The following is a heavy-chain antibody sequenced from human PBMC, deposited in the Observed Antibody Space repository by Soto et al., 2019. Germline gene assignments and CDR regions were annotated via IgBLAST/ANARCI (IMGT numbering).Heavy chain of an antibody. V-gene: IGHV3-9*01. J-gene: IGHJ4*02. Sequence: EVQLVESGGGLVQPGRSLRLSCAASGFTFDDYAMHWVRQAPGKGLEWVSGIRWNSGSIGYAESVKGRFTISRDNAKNSLYLQMNSLRTEDTALYYCAKEIGYCSSTSCYGGGKGFDYWGQGTLVTVSS. CDR3: AKEIGYCSSTSCYGGGKGFDY. CDR1: GFTFDDYA. CDR2: IRWNSGSI. D-gene: IGHD2-2*01.